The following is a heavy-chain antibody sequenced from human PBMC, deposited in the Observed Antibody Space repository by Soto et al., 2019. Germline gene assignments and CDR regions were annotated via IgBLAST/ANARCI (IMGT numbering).Heavy chain of an antibody. Sequence: GESLKISCKGSGYSFTSYWIGWVRQMPGKGLEWMGVIYPGDSDTRYSPSFQGQVTISADKSISTAYLQWSSLKASDTAMYYCARHMYGSGSFNLHHYAIDFWGQGTTVTAP. V-gene: IGHV5-51*01. D-gene: IGHD3-10*01. CDR2: IYPGDSDT. CDR3: ARHMYGSGSFNLHHYAIDF. J-gene: IGHJ6*02. CDR1: GYSFTSYW.